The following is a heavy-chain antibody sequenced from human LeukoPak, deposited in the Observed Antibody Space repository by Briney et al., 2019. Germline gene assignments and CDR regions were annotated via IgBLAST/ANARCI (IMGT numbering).Heavy chain of an antibody. CDR1: GFTVSSYA. CDR2: ISSSGSSI. Sequence: PGGSPGLSCAATGFTVSSYARNWVRQAPGKGLEWVSYISSSGSSIFYADSVKGRFTISRDNAKNSLYLPMNSLRAEDTAVYYCPSVYGGNSGVLGYWGQGTLVTVSS. J-gene: IGHJ4*02. CDR3: PSVYGGNSGVLGY. D-gene: IGHD4-23*01. V-gene: IGHV3-48*03.